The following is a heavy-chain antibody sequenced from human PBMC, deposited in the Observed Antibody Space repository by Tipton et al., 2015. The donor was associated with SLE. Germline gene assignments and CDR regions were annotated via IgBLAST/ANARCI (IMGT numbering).Heavy chain of an antibody. V-gene: IGHV3-48*03. CDR3: ARDQQWLDEGVFDY. J-gene: IGHJ4*02. CDR2: ITSGGSII. Sequence: SLRLSCAASGFIFSNYEMNWVRQAPGKGLEWVSYITSGGSIIYYADSVKGRFTISRDNAKNSLFLQMNSLRAEDTAVYYCARDQQWLDEGVFDYWGQGTLVTVSS. D-gene: IGHD6-19*01. CDR1: GFIFSNYE.